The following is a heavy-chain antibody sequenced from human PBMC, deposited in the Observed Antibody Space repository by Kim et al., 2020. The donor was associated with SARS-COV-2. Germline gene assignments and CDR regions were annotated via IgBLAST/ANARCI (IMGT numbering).Heavy chain of an antibody. Sequence: GGSLRLSCAASGFTFSSYAMSWVRQAPEKGLEWVSSISASGSTYYADSVKGRFTISRDNSKNTLYLQMNSLRAEDTAVYYCAKAYYGSGSYPRSGYWGQGTLVTVSS. CDR3: AKAYYGSGSYPRSGY. J-gene: IGHJ4*02. CDR1: GFTFSSYA. D-gene: IGHD3-10*01. V-gene: IGHV3-23*01. CDR2: ISASGST.